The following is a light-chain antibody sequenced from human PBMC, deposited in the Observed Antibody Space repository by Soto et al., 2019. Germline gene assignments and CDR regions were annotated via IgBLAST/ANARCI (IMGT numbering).Light chain of an antibody. CDR2: AAS. V-gene: IGKV1-39*01. Sequence: DIQMTQSPSSLSASVGDRVTITCRASQSISSYLNWYQQKPGKAPKLLIYAASSLQSGVPSRFSGSGSGIHFTLTISSLQPEDFATYYCQQSYSTPRTFGQGTKLEIK. CDR3: QQSYSTPRT. J-gene: IGKJ2*01. CDR1: QSISSY.